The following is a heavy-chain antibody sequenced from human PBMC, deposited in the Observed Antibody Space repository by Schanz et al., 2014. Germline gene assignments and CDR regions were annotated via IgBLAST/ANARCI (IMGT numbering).Heavy chain of an antibody. D-gene: IGHD1-26*01. Sequence: VRLVESGGGLVKPGGSLRLSCAASGFTFSSYSMSWVRQAPGKGLEWVAFIRYDGSSKYYADSVRGRFTISRDDSKNTLYLQMNSLRAEDTAVYYCVKDLQRELLRDDHYYGMDVWGQGTTVTVSS. CDR3: VKDLQRELLRDDHYYGMDV. CDR2: IRYDGSSK. CDR1: GFTFSSYS. J-gene: IGHJ6*02. V-gene: IGHV3-30*02.